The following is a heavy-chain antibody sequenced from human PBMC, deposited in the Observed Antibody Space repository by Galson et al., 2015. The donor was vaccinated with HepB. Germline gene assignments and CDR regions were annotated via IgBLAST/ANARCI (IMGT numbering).Heavy chain of an antibody. J-gene: IGHJ4*02. CDR2: IWYDGSNK. CDR3: AREGPIGSLDY. Sequence: SLRLSCAASGFTFSSYGMHWVRQAPGKGLEWVAVIWYDGSNKYYADSVKGRFTISRDNSKNTLYLQMNSLRAEDTAVYYCAREGPIGSLDYWGQGTLVTVSS. CDR1: GFTFSSYG. D-gene: IGHD1-26*01. V-gene: IGHV3-33*08.